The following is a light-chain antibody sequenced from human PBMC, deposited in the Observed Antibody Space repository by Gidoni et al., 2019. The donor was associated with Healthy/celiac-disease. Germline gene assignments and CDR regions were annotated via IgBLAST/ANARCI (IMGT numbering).Light chain of an antibody. CDR1: QSVSSSY. J-gene: IGKJ1*01. Sequence: IVLTHSPGTLSLSPGERATLSCRASQSVSSSYLAWYQEKPGQAPRLLFYGASSRATGITDRFSGSGSGTDFTLTISRLEPEDFAVYYCQQYGSSPWTFGQGTKVEIK. V-gene: IGKV3-20*01. CDR2: GAS. CDR3: QQYGSSPWT.